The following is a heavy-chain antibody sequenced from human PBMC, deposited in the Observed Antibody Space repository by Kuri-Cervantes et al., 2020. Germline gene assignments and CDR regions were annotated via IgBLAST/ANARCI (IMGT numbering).Heavy chain of an antibody. CDR1: GFTFSSYG. V-gene: IGHV3-33*08. D-gene: IGHD3-22*01. CDR2: IWYDGSNK. CDR3: ARDNRDYDSIAFDI. J-gene: IGHJ3*02. Sequence: GESLKISCAASGFTFSSYGMHWVRQAPGNGLEWVAVIWYDGSNKYYADSVKGRFTISRDNSKNTLYLQMNSLRAEDTAVYYCARDNRDYDSIAFDIWGQGTMVTVSS.